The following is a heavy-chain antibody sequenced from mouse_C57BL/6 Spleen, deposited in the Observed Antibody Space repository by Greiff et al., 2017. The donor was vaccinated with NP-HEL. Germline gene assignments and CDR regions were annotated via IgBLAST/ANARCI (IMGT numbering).Heavy chain of an antibody. CDR3: APITEPGGGFDY. CDR1: GYAFSSSW. V-gene: IGHV1-82*01. D-gene: IGHD1-1*01. Sequence: QVHVKQSGPELVKPGASVKLSCKASGYAFSSSWMNWVKQRPGKGLEWIGRIYPGDGDTNYNGKFKGKATLTADKSSSTAYMQISSRTSEDAAVSVCAPITEPGGGFDYWGQGTLVTVSA. CDR2: IYPGDGDT. J-gene: IGHJ3*01.